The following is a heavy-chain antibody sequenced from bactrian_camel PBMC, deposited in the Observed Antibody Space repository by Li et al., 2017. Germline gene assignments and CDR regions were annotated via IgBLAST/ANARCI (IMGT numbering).Heavy chain of an antibody. CDR2: ISTGGSSG. CDR3: AAGHRWNCRMLVSDFTE. Sequence: HVQLVESGGGSVQAGGSLRLSCSASADALMYMAWFRQAPGKKREAVAAISTGGSSGMYVDSVKGRFTISRESGKNTVHLQMNSLIPEDTGVYHCAAGHRWNCRMLVSDFTEWGQGTQVTVS. D-gene: IGHD1*01. V-gene: IGHV3S53*01. J-gene: IGHJ4*01. CDR1: ADALMY.